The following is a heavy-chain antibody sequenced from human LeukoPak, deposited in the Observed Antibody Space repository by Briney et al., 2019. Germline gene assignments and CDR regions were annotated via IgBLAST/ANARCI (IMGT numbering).Heavy chain of an antibody. D-gene: IGHD3-10*01. Sequence: RTSETLSLTCAVYGGSFSGYYWNWIRQPPGKGLEWSGEINHSGSTNYNPSLKSRVTISVDTSKNQFSLKLSSVTAADTAVYYCARTRLNPLVRGTYDAFDIWGQGTMVTVSS. V-gene: IGHV4-34*01. CDR2: INHSGST. CDR3: ARTRLNPLVRGTYDAFDI. J-gene: IGHJ3*02. CDR1: GGSFSGYY.